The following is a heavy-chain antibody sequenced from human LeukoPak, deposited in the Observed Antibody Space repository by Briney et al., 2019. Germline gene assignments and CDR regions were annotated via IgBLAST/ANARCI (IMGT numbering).Heavy chain of an antibody. J-gene: IGHJ4*02. D-gene: IGHD6-19*01. V-gene: IGHV4-39*01. CDR2: IYYTGNI. Sequence: SETLSLTCTVSGGSFYSTTHYWGWIRQPPGKGLEWIASIYYTGNIYYNPSLKSRVTLSVDTSKSQFSLNLSSVTAPDTAVYYCARHVAVASRSYFHSWGQGTLVTVSS. CDR3: ARHVAVASRSYFHS. CDR1: GGSFYSTTHY.